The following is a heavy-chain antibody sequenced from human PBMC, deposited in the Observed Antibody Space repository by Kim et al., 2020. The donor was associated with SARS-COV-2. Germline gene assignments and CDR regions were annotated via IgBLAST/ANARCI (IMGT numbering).Heavy chain of an antibody. V-gene: IGHV3-21*01. J-gene: IGHJ4*02. Sequence: GGSLRLSCAASGFDFNNYNMIWVRQAPGKGLEWVTSISETSDEIYYADSVRGRFTVSRDNAANSLYLQMSSLRVGDTAVYYCATYRWRTRYFYYWGQGAL. CDR2: ISETSDEI. D-gene: IGHD2-8*02. CDR3: ATYRWRTRYFYY. CDR1: GFDFNNYN.